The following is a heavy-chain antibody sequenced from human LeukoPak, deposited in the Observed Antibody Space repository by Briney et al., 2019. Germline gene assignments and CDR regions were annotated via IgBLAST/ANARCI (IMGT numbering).Heavy chain of an antibody. CDR3: ARVPNLYYYYYMDV. CDR2: IIPIFGTA. Sequence: ASVKVSCKASGGTFSSYAISRVRQAPGQGLEWMGGIIPIFGTANYAQKFQGRVTITTDESTSTAYMELSSLRSEDTAVYYCARVPNLYYYYYMDVWGKGTTVTVSS. D-gene: IGHD1-14*01. V-gene: IGHV1-69*05. CDR1: GGTFSSYA. J-gene: IGHJ6*03.